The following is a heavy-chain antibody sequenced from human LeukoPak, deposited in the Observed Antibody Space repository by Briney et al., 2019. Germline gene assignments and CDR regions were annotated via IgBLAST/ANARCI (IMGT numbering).Heavy chain of an antibody. J-gene: IGHJ5*02. CDR1: GFTFSSYS. Sequence: GGSLRLSCAASGFTFSSYSMNWVRQAPGKGLEWVSYISSSSSTIYYADSVKGRFTISRDNAKNSLYLQMNSLRAEDTAVYCCTTSGSYFLDNWFDPWGQGTLVTVSS. CDR2: ISSSSSTI. CDR3: TTSGSYFLDNWFDP. V-gene: IGHV3-48*01. D-gene: IGHD1-26*01.